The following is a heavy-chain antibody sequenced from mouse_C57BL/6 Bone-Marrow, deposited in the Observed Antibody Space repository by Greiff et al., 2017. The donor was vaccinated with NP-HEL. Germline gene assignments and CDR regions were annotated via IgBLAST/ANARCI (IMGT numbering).Heavy chain of an antibody. CDR3: ARMRAGSNLYAMDY. CDR2: LWWDDDK. J-gene: IGHJ4*01. Sequence: QVTLKVSGPGILQPSQTLSLTCSFSGFSLSTFGMGVGWIRQPSGKGLEWLAHLWWDDDKYYTPALKSPPTISKDTSKNQVFLKVANVDTADTATYYGARMRAGSNLYAMDYWGQGTSVTVSS. V-gene: IGHV8-8*01. D-gene: IGHD1-1*01. CDR1: GFSLSTFGMG.